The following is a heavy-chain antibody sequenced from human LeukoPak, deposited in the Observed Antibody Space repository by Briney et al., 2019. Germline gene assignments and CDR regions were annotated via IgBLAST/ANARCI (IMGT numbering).Heavy chain of an antibody. Sequence: PSETLSLTCTVSGYSISSGYYWGWIRQPPGKGLEWIGSIYYSGSTYYNPSLKSRVTISVDTSKNQFSLKLSSVTAADTAVYYCARLYCSGGSCYSSGWFDPWGQGTLVTVSS. D-gene: IGHD2-15*01. CDR3: ARLYCSGGSCYSSGWFDP. CDR2: IYYSGST. CDR1: GYSISSGYY. V-gene: IGHV4-38-2*02. J-gene: IGHJ5*02.